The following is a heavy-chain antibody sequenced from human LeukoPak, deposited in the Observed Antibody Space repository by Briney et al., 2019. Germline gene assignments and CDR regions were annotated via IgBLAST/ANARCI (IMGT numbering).Heavy chain of an antibody. Sequence: ASVKVSCKASGYTFTSYDINWVRQATGQGLEWMGWMNPNSGGTNYAQKFQGRVTMTRDTSISTAYMELSRLRSDDTAVYYCATTYDFWSGYYPFDYWGQGTLVTVSS. J-gene: IGHJ4*02. V-gene: IGHV1-2*02. CDR3: ATTYDFWSGYYPFDY. D-gene: IGHD3-3*01. CDR2: MNPNSGGT. CDR1: GYTFTSYD.